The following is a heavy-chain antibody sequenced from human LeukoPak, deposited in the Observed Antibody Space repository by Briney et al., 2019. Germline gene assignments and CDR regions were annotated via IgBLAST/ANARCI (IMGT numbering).Heavy chain of an antibody. Sequence: SETLSLTCTVSGGSISSYYWSWIRQPPGKGLEWIGYIYYSGSTYYNPSLKSRVTISVDTSKNQFSLKLSSVTAADTAVYYCARVAYIGDWFDPWGQGTLVTVSS. CDR1: GGSISSYY. J-gene: IGHJ5*02. V-gene: IGHV4-59*08. CDR2: IYYSGST. CDR3: ARVAYIGDWFDP. D-gene: IGHD3-16*01.